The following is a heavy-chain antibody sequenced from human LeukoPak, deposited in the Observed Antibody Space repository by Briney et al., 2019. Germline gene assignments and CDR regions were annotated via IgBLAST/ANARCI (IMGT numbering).Heavy chain of an antibody. CDR1: GYTFTNYG. CDR3: ARGRGYNYDRSGYYDFDY. J-gene: IGHJ4*02. D-gene: IGHD3-22*01. V-gene: IGHV1-18*01. CDR2: ISAFNGNT. Sequence: GASVKVSCKASGYTFTNYGFAWVRQAPGQGLEWMGWISAFNGNTNYAQMLQGRVTMTTDTSTTTAYMELRSLRSDDTAVYYCARGRGYNYDRSGYYDFDYLGQGTPVTVSS.